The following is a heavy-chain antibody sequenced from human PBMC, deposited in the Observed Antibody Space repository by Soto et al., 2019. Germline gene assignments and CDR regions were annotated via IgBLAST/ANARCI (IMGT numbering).Heavy chain of an antibody. J-gene: IGHJ6*02. D-gene: IGHD2-2*01. CDR3: ARDQQYQLLYYYYGMDV. CDR1: GGTFSSYA. CDR2: IIPIFGTA. Sequence: GASVKVSCKASGGTFSSYAISWVRQAPGQGLEWMGEIIPIFGTANYAQKFQGRVTITADESTSTAYMELSSLRSEDTAVYYCARDQQYQLLYYYYGMDVWGQGTTVTVSS. V-gene: IGHV1-69*13.